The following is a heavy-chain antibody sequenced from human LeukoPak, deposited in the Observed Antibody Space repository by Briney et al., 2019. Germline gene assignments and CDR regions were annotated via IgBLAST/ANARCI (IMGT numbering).Heavy chain of an antibody. CDR1: GFSFKYAW. D-gene: IGHD4-17*01. J-gene: IGHJ4*02. CDR2: IKSKTDGGTT. V-gene: IGHV3-15*01. Sequence: PGGALRLSCDASGFSFKYAWMSWARQAPGKGLEWMGHIKSKTDGGTTEYAAPVKGRFTISRDDSKNTFYLQLNSLKMEDTAVYYCTPDPAGDSFEYWGQGTLVTVSS. CDR3: TPDPAGDSFEY.